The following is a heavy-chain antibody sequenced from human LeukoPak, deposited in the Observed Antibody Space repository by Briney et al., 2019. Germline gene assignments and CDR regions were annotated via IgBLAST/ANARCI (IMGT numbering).Heavy chain of an antibody. Sequence: PSETLSLTCAVYGGSFSGYYWSWIRQPPGKGLEWIGEINHSGSTNYNPSLKSRVTISVDTSKNQFSLKLSSVTAADTAVYYCARGAITFGGVIVFLDYWGQGTQVTVSS. D-gene: IGHD3-16*02. CDR2: INHSGST. V-gene: IGHV4-34*01. J-gene: IGHJ4*02. CDR1: GGSFSGYY. CDR3: ARGAITFGGVIVFLDY.